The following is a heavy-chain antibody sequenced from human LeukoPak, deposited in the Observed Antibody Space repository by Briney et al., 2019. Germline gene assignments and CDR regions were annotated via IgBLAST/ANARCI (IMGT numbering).Heavy chain of an antibody. V-gene: IGHV7-4-1*02. CDR2: INTNTGNP. CDR3: ARVEADRRIAVAGLYYYYGMDV. CDR1: GYTFTSYA. D-gene: IGHD6-19*01. Sequence: ASVKVSCKASGYTFTSYAMNWVRQAPRQGLEWMGWINTNTGNPTYAQGFTGRFVFSLDTSVSTAYLQISSLKAEDTAVYYCARVEADRRIAVAGLYYYYGMDVWGQGTTVTVSS. J-gene: IGHJ6*02.